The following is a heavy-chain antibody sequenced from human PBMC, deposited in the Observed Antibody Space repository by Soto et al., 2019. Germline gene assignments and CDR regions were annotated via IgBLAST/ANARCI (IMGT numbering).Heavy chain of an antibody. CDR3: AKLPKSSTVGTPNDY. CDR1: GFSFSNYA. CDR2: ISVSGGT. J-gene: IGHJ4*02. D-gene: IGHD4-17*01. Sequence: EVQLLESGGGLVQPGGSLRLSCAASGFSFSNYAMSWVRQAPGKGLEWVSSISVSGGTYYADSVKGRFTIWRDTSKNTLYLQMNSLRVEHTAVYYCAKLPKSSTVGTPNDYWGKGTLVTVSS. V-gene: IGHV3-23*01.